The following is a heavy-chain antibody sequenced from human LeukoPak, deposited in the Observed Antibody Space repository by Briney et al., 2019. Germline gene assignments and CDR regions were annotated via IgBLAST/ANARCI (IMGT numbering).Heavy chain of an antibody. Sequence: ASVKVSCKASGGTFSSYAISWVRQAPGQGLEWMGRIIPILGIANYAQKFQGRVTITADKSTSTAYMELSSLRSEDTAVYYCAKLSSSWFFDYWGQGTLVTVSS. CDR2: IIPILGIA. J-gene: IGHJ4*02. CDR3: AKLSSSWFFDY. CDR1: GGTFSSYA. D-gene: IGHD6-13*01. V-gene: IGHV1-69*04.